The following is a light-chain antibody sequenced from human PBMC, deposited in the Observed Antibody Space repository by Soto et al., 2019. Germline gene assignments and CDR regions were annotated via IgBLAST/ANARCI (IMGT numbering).Light chain of an antibody. Sequence: EIVLTQSPGTLSLSPGERATLSCRASQSVSSDYLVWYQQKPGQAPRLLIYGASSRATGIPDRFSGSGSGTHFTLTISRLEPEDFAVYYCQQCGSSPLTFGGGTKVEIK. CDR2: GAS. V-gene: IGKV3-20*01. CDR3: QQCGSSPLT. CDR1: QSVSSDY. J-gene: IGKJ4*01.